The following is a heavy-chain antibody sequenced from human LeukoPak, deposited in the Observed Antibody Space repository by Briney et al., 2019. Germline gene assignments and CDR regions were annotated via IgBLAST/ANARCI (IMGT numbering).Heavy chain of an antibody. Sequence: SETLSLTCAVYGGSFSDYYWSWIRQSPGKGLEWIGEINHSGGTNYNPSPKSRVTTSVDTSKNQFSLKLSSVTAADTAVYYCARVAREVEYSSSFDAFDIWGQGTMVTVSS. D-gene: IGHD6-6*01. CDR3: ARVAREVEYSSSFDAFDI. CDR1: GGSFSDYY. V-gene: IGHV4-34*09. CDR2: INHSGGT. J-gene: IGHJ3*02.